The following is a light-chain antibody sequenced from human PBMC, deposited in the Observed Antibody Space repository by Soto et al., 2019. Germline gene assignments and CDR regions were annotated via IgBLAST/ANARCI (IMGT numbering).Light chain of an antibody. J-gene: IGLJ1*01. Sequence: QSVLTQPPSVSGAPGQTVTISCTGSSSDIGADYDIHWYQQLPGAAPKLLIYGTTNRPSGVPDRFSGSKSGSSASLAITGLQAEDEGDYYCQSYDSSLSGRYVFGTGTKVTVL. CDR2: GTT. V-gene: IGLV1-40*01. CDR1: SSDIGADYD. CDR3: QSYDSSLSGRYV.